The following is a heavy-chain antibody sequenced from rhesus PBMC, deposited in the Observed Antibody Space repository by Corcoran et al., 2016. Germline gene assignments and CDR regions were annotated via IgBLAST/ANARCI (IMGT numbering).Heavy chain of an antibody. Sequence: QVQLQESGPGLVKPSETLSLTCAVSGGPISSGYYYGSRIRQPPGKGLEWIGYITYSGSTSYNPSLKSRVTISRDTSKNQFSLKLSSVTAADTAVYYCARDLDAYYRGSYYYSRSSRYSSLDVWGRGVLVTVSS. V-gene: IGHV4-122*02. D-gene: IGHD3-16*01. CDR2: ITYSGST. CDR1: GGPISSGYYY. J-gene: IGHJ5-2*02. CDR3: ARDLDAYYRGSYYYSRSSRYSSLDV.